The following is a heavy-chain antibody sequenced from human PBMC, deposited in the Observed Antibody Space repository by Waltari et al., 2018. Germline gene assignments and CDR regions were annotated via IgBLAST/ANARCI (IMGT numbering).Heavy chain of an antibody. D-gene: IGHD6-6*01. CDR1: GGSISSGSYY. V-gene: IGHV4-61*02. CDR3: ARGSLSRIAARRAHLDY. Sequence: QVQLQESGPGLVKPSQTLSLTCTVSGGSISSGSYYWSWIRQPAGKGLEGMGRSYTSGTTNNHPSRKGQVTISVEPSKNSFSRRLSSVTAADTAVYYCARGSLSRIAARRAHLDYWGQGTLVTVSS. J-gene: IGHJ4*02. CDR2: SYTSGTT.